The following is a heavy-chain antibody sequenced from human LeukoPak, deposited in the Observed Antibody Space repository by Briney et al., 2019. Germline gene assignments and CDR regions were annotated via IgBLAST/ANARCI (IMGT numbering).Heavy chain of an antibody. CDR3: ARDGTAAGLYFDL. V-gene: IGHV3-48*03. CDR1: GFTFSSYE. CDR2: ISSSGSTI. Sequence: PGGSLRLSCAASGFTFSSYEMNWVRQAPGKGLECVSYISSSGSTIYYADSVKGRFTISRDNTKNSLYLQMSSLRAEDTAVYYCARDGTAAGLYFDLWGQGTLVTVSS. J-gene: IGHJ4*01. D-gene: IGHD6-13*01.